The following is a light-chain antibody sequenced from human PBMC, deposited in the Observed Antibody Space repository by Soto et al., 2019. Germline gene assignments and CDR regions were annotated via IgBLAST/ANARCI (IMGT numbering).Light chain of an antibody. CDR1: QVIRND. Sequence: DIQMTQSPSSLPASVGDRGTITCRASQVIRNDLVWYQHKPGKAPKRLIYAASSLQSGVPSRFSGNGSGTEFTLTISSLQPEDFATYYCLQYGSYPWTFGQGTKVEIK. V-gene: IGKV1-17*01. CDR3: LQYGSYPWT. CDR2: AAS. J-gene: IGKJ1*01.